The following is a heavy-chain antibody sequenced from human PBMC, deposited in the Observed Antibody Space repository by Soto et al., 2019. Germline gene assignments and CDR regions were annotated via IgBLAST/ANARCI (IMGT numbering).Heavy chain of an antibody. CDR3: TTLSITIFGVVLMDV. CDR1: GFTFSDYY. J-gene: IGHJ6*02. V-gene: IGHV3-15*01. Sequence: GGSLRLSCAASGFTFSDYYLSWVRQAPGKGLEWVGRIKSKTDGGTTDYAAPVKGRFTISRDDSKNTLYLQMNSLKTEDTAVYYCTTLSITIFGVVLMDVWGQGTTVTVSS. CDR2: IKSKTDGGTT. D-gene: IGHD3-3*01.